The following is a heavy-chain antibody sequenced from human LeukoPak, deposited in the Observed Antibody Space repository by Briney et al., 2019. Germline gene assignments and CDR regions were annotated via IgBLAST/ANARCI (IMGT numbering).Heavy chain of an antibody. Sequence: GGSLRLSCAASGFTFSSYAMSWVRQAPGKGLEWVSAISGSGGSTYYADSVKGRFTISRDNSKNTLYLQMNSLRAEDTAVYYCARSSDSSGYYLYYYYYGMDVWGQGTTVTVSS. V-gene: IGHV3-23*01. D-gene: IGHD3-22*01. J-gene: IGHJ6*02. CDR1: GFTFSSYA. CDR2: ISGSGGST. CDR3: ARSSDSSGYYLYYYYYGMDV.